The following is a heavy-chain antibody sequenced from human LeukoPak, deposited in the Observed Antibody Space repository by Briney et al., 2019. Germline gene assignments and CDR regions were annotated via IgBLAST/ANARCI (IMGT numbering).Heavy chain of an antibody. Sequence: SETLSLTCTVSGGSISSGGYYWSWIRQHPGKGLEWIGYIYYSGSTNYNPSLKSRVTISVDTSKNQFSLKLSSVTAADTAVYYCARDSPGINYFDYWGQGTLVTVSS. D-gene: IGHD3-10*01. V-gene: IGHV4-61*08. CDR3: ARDSPGINYFDY. J-gene: IGHJ4*02. CDR1: GGSISSGGYY. CDR2: IYYSGST.